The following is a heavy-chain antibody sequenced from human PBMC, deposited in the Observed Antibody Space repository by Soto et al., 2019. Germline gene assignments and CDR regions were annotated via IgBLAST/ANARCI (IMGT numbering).Heavy chain of an antibody. D-gene: IGHD6-19*01. J-gene: IGHJ3*01. CDR3: AKSGGNGWFADAFDV. CDR2: ISAGGGGT. V-gene: IGHV3-23*01. Sequence: GGSLRLSCAGSGFTLTRSAVSWVRQAPGKGLEWVSGISAGGGGTYYADSVKGRFTISRDVAKNTVYLQMNGLRVEDTAVYYCAKSGGNGWFADAFDVWGQGTMVTVS. CDR1: GFTLTRSA.